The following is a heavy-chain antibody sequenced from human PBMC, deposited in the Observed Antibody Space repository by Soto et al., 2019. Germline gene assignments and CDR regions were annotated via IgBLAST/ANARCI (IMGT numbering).Heavy chain of an antibody. Sequence: PGGSLILSCAASGFTFSSYCMHWVRQAPGKGLEWVSAISSSSSNIYYADSVKGRFTISRDNAKNSLYLQMNSLRAEDTAVYYCAIWFGELLFPNWGQGTLVTVSS. CDR3: AIWFGELLFPN. CDR2: ISSSSSNI. V-gene: IGHV3-21*01. J-gene: IGHJ4*02. D-gene: IGHD3-10*01. CDR1: GFTFSSYC.